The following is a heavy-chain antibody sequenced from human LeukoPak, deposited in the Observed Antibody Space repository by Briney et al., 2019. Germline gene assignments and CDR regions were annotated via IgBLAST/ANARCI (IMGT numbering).Heavy chain of an antibody. CDR3: ARERGRLRFLEWFFDY. D-gene: IGHD3-3*01. V-gene: IGHV1-69*05. J-gene: IGHJ4*02. CDR1: GGTFSSYA. Sequence: SVKVSCKDSGGTFSSYAISWVRQAPGLGLGWMGRIIPIFGTANYAQKFQGRVTITTDESTSTAYMELSSLRSEDTAVYYCARERGRLRFLEWFFDYWGQGTLVTVSS. CDR2: IIPIFGTA.